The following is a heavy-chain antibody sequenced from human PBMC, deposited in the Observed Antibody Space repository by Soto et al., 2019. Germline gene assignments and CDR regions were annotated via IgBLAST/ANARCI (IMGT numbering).Heavy chain of an antibody. CDR1: VFSFSSYG. CDR3: AGALENPYFYYGLNV. V-gene: IGHV3-30*03. J-gene: IGHJ6*02. D-gene: IGHD1-1*01. Sequence: WWSLRLSCSASVFSFSSYGMEWFRLAPGKGLEWVAATTYDGGIKHYVDSVKGRFTISRDNSKNTLYLQMNSLRVEDTATYYCAGALENPYFYYGLNVWGQGTTVTVSS. CDR2: TTYDGGIK.